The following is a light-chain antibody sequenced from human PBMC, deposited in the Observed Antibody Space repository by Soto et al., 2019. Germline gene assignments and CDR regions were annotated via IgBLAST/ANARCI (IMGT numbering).Light chain of an antibody. V-gene: IGKV1-5*03. J-gene: IGKJ1*01. Sequence: DIQMTQSPSTLSASIGDTVTITCRASQTINNWLAWYQQKPGQAPNVLIHKVSTLESGVPARFSGSGAGTGFTLTIRNRQTEYFATYSRQEYDTPFTCTFGQGTRVEL. CDR3: QEYDTPFTCT. CDR2: KVS. CDR1: QTINNW.